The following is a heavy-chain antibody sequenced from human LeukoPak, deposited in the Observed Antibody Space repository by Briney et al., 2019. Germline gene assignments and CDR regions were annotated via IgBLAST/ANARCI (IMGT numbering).Heavy chain of an antibody. D-gene: IGHD3-22*01. CDR3: AREFYYDSSGLNWFDP. CDR2: ISYSGGT. J-gene: IGHJ5*02. Sequence: SETLSLTCTVPGGSISSYYWSSIRQPPGKGLEWIGYISYSGGTNYNPSLKSRVTISVDTSKNQFSLKLTSVTAADTAVCYCAREFYYDSSGLNWFDPWGQGTLVTVSS. CDR1: GGSISSYY. V-gene: IGHV4-59*01.